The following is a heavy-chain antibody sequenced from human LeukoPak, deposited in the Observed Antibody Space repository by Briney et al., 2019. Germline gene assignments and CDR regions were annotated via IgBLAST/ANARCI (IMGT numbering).Heavy chain of an antibody. D-gene: IGHD1-1*01. CDR2: TSSSGSTI. J-gene: IGHJ6*02. V-gene: IGHV3-48*03. CDR1: GFTFSSYE. Sequence: GGSLRLSCAASGFTFSSYEMNWVRQAPGKGLEWVSYTSSSGSTIYYADSVKGRFTISRDNAKNSLYLQMNSLRAEDTAVYYCARSPTGTTGTTSYYGTDVWGQGTTVTVSS. CDR3: ARSPTGTTGTTSYYGTDV.